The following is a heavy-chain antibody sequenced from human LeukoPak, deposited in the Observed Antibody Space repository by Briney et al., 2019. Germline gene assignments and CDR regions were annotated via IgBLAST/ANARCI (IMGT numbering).Heavy chain of an antibody. J-gene: IGHJ4*02. D-gene: IGHD2-8*02. CDR2: INSDGRSR. V-gene: IGHV3-74*01. CDR3: ARDSDSCTGGSCSFDY. CDR1: GFTFSNYW. Sequence: PGGSLRLSCAASGFTFSNYWMHWVRQAPGKGLVWVSHINSDGRSRSYADSVKGRFTISRDNAKNTLYLQMNSLRAEDTAVYYCARDSDSCTGGSCSFDYWGQGTLVTVSS.